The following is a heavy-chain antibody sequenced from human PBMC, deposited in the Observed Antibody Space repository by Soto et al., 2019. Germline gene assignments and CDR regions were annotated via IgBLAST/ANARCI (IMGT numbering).Heavy chain of an antibody. J-gene: IGHJ4*02. CDR1: GGSISSYY. Sequence: QVQLQESGPGLVKPSETLSLTCTVSGGSISSYYWSWIRQPPGKGLEWIGYIYYSGSTNYNPSLKSPVTISGDTSKNQFSLKLSSVTAADTAVYYCARGGWRQIDYWGQGTLVTVSS. CDR2: IYYSGST. D-gene: IGHD3-3*01. CDR3: ARGGWRQIDY. V-gene: IGHV4-59*08.